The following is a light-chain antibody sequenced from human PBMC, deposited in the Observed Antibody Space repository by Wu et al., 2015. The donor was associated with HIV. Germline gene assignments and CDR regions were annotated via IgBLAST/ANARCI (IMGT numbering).Light chain of an antibody. Sequence: AIHLTQSPSSLSASVGDRVTITCRASQGISSALAWYQQKPGKAPKLLIYDASSLESGVPSRFSGSGSGTDFTLTISSLQPEDFATYYCQQFSSYPSLTFGGGTKVEIK. CDR2: DAS. V-gene: IGKV1-13*02. CDR1: QGISSA. CDR3: QQFSSYPSLT. J-gene: IGKJ4*01.